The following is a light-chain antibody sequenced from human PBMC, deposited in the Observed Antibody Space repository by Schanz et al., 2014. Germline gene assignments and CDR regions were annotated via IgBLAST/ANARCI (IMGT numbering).Light chain of an antibody. Sequence: QTVVTQEPSLTVSPGGTVTLTCGSSTGTVTSGHYPHWFQQKPGQAPKTLIYDTTFKHSWTPARFSASLLGGKAALTLSGAQRDDEADYYCLLQYSGGTRVFGGGTKLTVL. J-gene: IGLJ3*02. V-gene: IGLV7-46*01. CDR2: DTT. CDR3: LLQYSGGTRV. CDR1: TGTVTSGHY.